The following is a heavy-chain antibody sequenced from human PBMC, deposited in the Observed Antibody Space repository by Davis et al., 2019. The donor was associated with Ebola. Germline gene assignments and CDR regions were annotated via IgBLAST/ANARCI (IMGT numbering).Heavy chain of an antibody. J-gene: IGHJ3*02. CDR3: ASLRRTITGMDDGFDI. CDR2: IYPGDSDT. D-gene: IGHD2-8*02. V-gene: IGHV5-51*01. CDR1: GYSFRGYW. Sequence: GESLKISCKASGYSFRGYWIAWVRQMPGKGLEWMGIIYPGDSDTRYSPSFRGQVIISADKSMKTAFLQWSSLKASDSGMYYCASLRRTITGMDDGFDIWGEGTMVTVSS.